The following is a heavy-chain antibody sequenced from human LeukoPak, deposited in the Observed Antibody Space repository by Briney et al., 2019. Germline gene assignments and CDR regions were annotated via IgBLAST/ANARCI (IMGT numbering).Heavy chain of an antibody. Sequence: SGGCLRLSCAASGFTFSSYSMNWVRQAPGKGLEWVSSITISSSYIYYADSVKGRFTISRDNAKNSLYLQMNRLRAEDTAVYYCAREGLVGATDYYYYGMDVWGQGTTVTVSS. CDR3: AREGLVGATDYYYYGMDV. CDR1: GFTFSSYS. CDR2: ITISSSYI. D-gene: IGHD1-26*01. J-gene: IGHJ6*02. V-gene: IGHV3-21*01.